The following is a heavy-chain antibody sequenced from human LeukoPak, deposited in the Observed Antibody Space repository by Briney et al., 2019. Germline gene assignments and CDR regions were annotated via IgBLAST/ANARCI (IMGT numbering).Heavy chain of an antibody. CDR2: IKKDGGET. D-gene: IGHD5-24*01. Sequence: GGSLRVSCVASRFTFSNYWMTWVRQAPGKGLERVANIKKDGGETYYMESVKGRFTISRDNARNSLYLQMNSLTVEDTAVYYCARDMGWQQFDQWGQGTLVTASS. J-gene: IGHJ4*02. CDR1: RFTFSNYW. V-gene: IGHV3-7*01. CDR3: ARDMGWQQFDQ.